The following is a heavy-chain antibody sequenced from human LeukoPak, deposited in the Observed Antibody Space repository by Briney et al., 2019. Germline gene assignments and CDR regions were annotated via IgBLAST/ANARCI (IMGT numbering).Heavy chain of an antibody. V-gene: IGHV3-30-3*01. CDR1: GFTFRSYA. CDR2: ISYDGSNR. CDR3: AREGSMVRGAVDY. D-gene: IGHD3-10*01. Sequence: PGGSLRLSCAASGFTFRSYAMHWVRQAPGKGLEWVAVISYDGSNRYYADSVKGRFTISRDNSKNTLYLQMNSLRAEDTAVYYCAREGSMVRGAVDYWGQGTLVTVSS. J-gene: IGHJ4*02.